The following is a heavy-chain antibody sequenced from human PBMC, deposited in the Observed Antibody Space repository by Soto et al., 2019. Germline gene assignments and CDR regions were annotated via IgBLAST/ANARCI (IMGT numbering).Heavy chain of an antibody. CDR3: AHHLWFGELSGWFDP. CDR2: IYWDDDK. J-gene: IGHJ5*02. D-gene: IGHD3-10*01. CDR1: GFSLSTSGVG. V-gene: IGHV2-5*02. Sequence: QITLKESGPTLVKPTQTLTLTCTFSGFSLSTSGVGVGWIRQPPGKALEWLALIYWDDDKRYSPSLKSRLTITKDTSKNQVVLKMTSMDPVDTATYYCAHHLWFGELSGWFDPWGQGTLVTVSS.